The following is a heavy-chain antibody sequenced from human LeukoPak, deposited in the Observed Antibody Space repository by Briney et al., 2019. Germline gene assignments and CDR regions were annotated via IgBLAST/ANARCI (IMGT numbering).Heavy chain of an antibody. D-gene: IGHD6-6*01. V-gene: IGHV4-34*01. CDR1: GESFSAYF. J-gene: IGHJ4*03. Sequence: PSETLSLTCAVHGESFSAYFWSWIRRVPGKGLEWIGEIDHRGSSNYNPPLKSRATISVDTSKNHFSLSLTSVTAADTAVYYCATRSSTLAAARCFDGWGQGTVVTVSS. CDR3: ATRSSTLAAARCFDG. CDR2: IDHRGSS.